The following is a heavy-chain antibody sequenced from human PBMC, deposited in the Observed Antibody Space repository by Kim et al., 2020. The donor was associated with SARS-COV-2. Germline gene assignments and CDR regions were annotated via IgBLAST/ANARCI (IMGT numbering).Heavy chain of an antibody. J-gene: IGHJ6*03. CDR3: ARHRIAVAGRLYYYYMDV. Sequence: SETLSLTCTVSGGSISSYYWSWIRQPPGKGLEWIGYIYYSGSTNYNPSLKSRVTISVDTSKNQFSLKLSSVTAADTAVYYCARHRIAVAGRLYYYYMDVWGKGTTVTVSS. D-gene: IGHD6-19*01. CDR2: IYYSGST. CDR1: GGSISSYY. V-gene: IGHV4-59*08.